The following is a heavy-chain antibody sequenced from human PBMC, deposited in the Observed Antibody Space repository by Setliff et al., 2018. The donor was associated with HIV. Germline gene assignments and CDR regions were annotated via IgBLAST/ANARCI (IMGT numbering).Heavy chain of an antibody. J-gene: IGHJ6*03. V-gene: IGHV3-7*01. CDR2: INEDGNKK. Sequence: PGGSLRLSCATSRFSFSTFWMTWVRQAPGKGLEWIANINEDGNKKYHAASVNGRFTISRDNAKNSLYLQLNSLRAEDTAVYYCARTPIAAAANYYYYYMDVWGKGTTVTVSS. D-gene: IGHD6-13*01. CDR3: ARTPIAAAANYYYYYMDV. CDR1: RFSFSTFW.